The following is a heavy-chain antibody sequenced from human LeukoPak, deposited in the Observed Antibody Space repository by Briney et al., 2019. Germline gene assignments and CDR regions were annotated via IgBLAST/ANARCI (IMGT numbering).Heavy chain of an antibody. D-gene: IGHD2-15*01. CDR1: GFSLRTSGVG. CDR3: AHRRFVNYCSGGSCYSEWFDP. Sequence: SGPTLANPTQTLTLTCTFSGFSLRTSGVGVGWIRQPPGKALEWLAVIYWDDDKRYSPSLKSRLTITKDTSKNQVVLTMTNMDPVDTATYHCAHRRFVNYCSGGSCYSEWFDPWGQGTLVTVSS. CDR2: IYWDDDK. V-gene: IGHV2-5*02. J-gene: IGHJ5*02.